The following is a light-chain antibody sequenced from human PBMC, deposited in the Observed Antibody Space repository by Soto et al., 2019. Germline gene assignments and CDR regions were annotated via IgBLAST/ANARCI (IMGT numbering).Light chain of an antibody. CDR3: QQRSNWPLT. J-gene: IGKJ5*01. CDR2: DAS. V-gene: IGKV3-11*01. CDR1: QSVSRY. Sequence: DIFLTQCPATLSLSHGARATLSYRASQSVSRYLAWYQQRSGQAPRLLIYDASNRATGIPARFSGSGSGTDFTLTISSLEPEDFAVYYCQQRSNWPLTFGGGTRLEIK.